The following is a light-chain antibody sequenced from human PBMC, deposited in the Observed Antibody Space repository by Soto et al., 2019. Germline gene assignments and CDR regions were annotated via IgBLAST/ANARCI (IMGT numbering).Light chain of an antibody. V-gene: IGKV3D-20*02. J-gene: IGKJ3*01. Sequence: EIVLTQSPATLSLSPGERATLSCGASQTVSSSYLAWYQLKPGQAPRLLIFGASSRATGIPDRFSGSGSGTDFTLTISSLQSEDFAVYYCQQYNNWPFTFGPGTKVDIK. CDR2: GAS. CDR1: QTVSSSY. CDR3: QQYNNWPFT.